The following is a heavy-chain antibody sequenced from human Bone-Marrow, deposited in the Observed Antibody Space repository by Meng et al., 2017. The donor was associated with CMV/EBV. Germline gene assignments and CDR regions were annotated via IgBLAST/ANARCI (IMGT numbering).Heavy chain of an antibody. CDR3: ARDPPLLEYGPPFDL. CDR2: ISAYNGNK. CDR1: GYTCTSYG. J-gene: IGHJ2*01. Sequence: VQLLQVGAELKKPGALVKASCKASGYTCTSYGISWVRPAPGQGLEWMGWISAYNGNKNYAQKLQGRVTMTTDTSTSTAYMELRSLRSDDTAVYYCARDPPLLEYGPPFDLWGRGTLVTVSS. V-gene: IGHV1-18*01. D-gene: IGHD4-17*01.